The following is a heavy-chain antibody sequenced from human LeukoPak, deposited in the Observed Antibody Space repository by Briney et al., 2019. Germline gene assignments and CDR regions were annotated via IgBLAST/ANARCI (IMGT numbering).Heavy chain of an antibody. CDR3: ARISQVVADRGY. Sequence: PSETLSLTCTVSGGSFRSTNFFWGWIRQPPGKGLEWIGSIYYSGSTYYNASLKRRITILIDTSKSQFSLKMSSVTAADTAIYYCARISQVVADRGYWGQGTLVSVSS. J-gene: IGHJ4*02. CDR1: GGSFRSTNFF. D-gene: IGHD2-15*01. CDR2: IYYSGST. V-gene: IGHV4-39*07.